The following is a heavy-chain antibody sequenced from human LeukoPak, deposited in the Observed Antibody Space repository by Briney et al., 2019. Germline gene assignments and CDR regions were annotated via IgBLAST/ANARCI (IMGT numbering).Heavy chain of an antibody. D-gene: IGHD5-18*01. CDR3: AKDRAYQLHVDTAMAGYFDY. J-gene: IGHJ4*02. CDR2: IRNDGSDK. Sequence: PGGSLRLSCAASGFTFSIYAIHWVRQAPGKGLEWVAFIRNDGSDKYYADSVQGRFTISRDNSKNTLYLQMDSLKTEDTAVYYCAKDRAYQLHVDTAMAGYFDYWGQGTLVTVSS. V-gene: IGHV3-30*02. CDR1: GFTFSIYA.